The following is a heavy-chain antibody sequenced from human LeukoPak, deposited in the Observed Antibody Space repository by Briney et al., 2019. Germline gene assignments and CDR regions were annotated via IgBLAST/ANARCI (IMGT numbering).Heavy chain of an antibody. CDR2: IYSGGST. CDR1: GLTVSSNY. CDR3: ARGYSSGWYGY. D-gene: IGHD6-19*01. J-gene: IGHJ4*02. V-gene: IGHV3-53*01. Sequence: PGGSLRLSCASSGLTVSSNYMSWVRQAPGKGLEWVSVIYSGGSTYYADSVKGRFTISRDNSKNTLYLQMNSLRAEDTAVYYCARGYSSGWYGYWGQGTLVTVSS.